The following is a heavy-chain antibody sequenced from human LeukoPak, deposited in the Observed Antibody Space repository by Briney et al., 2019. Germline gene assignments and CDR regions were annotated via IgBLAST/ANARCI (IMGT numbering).Heavy chain of an antibody. V-gene: IGHV4-59*08. Sequence: PSETLSLTCSVSGGSISDHYWSWIRQPPGKGLEWIAYIYHSEAPNYNPSLNARVTMSLDMSKNQFSLRLSSVTAADTAVYYCARTTPYYYGMDVWGQGTTVTVSS. CDR1: GGSISDHY. J-gene: IGHJ6*02. CDR3: ARTTPYYYGMDV. D-gene: IGHD4-17*01. CDR2: IYHSEAP.